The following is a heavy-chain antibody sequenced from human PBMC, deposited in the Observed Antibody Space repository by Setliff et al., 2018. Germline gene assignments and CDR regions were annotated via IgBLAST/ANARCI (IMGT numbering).Heavy chain of an antibody. CDR3: TRALAEGSPAY. V-gene: IGHV3-21*01. CDR1: GFSFSDYS. CDR2: ISSSSTYI. J-gene: IGHJ4*02. Sequence: PGGSLRLSCAASGFSFSDYSMNWVRQAPGKGLEWVSSISSSSTYIFYADSVKGRFTISRDNANTSVSLQMNGLRAEDSGVYYCTRALAEGSPAYWGQGTLVTVSS. D-gene: IGHD2-15*01.